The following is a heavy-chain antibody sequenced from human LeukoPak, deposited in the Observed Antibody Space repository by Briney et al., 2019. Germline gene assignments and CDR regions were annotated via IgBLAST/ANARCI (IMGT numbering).Heavy chain of an antibody. V-gene: IGHV1-8*03. Sequence: GASVKVSCKASGYTFTSYDINWVRQATGQGLEWMGWMNPNSGNTGYAQKFQGRVTITRNTSISTAYMELSSLRSEDTAVYYCARGRAKRCSGGSCYFGYWGQGTLVTVSS. CDR2: MNPNSGNT. CDR1: GYTFTSYD. D-gene: IGHD2-15*01. J-gene: IGHJ4*02. CDR3: ARGRAKRCSGGSCYFGY.